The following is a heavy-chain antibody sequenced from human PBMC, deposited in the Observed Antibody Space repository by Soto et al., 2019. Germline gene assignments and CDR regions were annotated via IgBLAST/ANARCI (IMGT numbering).Heavy chain of an antibody. CDR3: ARDLAAAAY. D-gene: IGHD6-13*01. V-gene: IGHV1-46*01. Sequence: QVQLVQSGAEVKKPGASVKVSCKASGYIFTNYYIHWVRQAPGQGLEWMAIINPLPTSGSTNCAQKFQGRVTVTSDTSTSTVYLELGSLRSDDTAVYYCARDLAAAAYWGQGTLVTVSS. J-gene: IGHJ4*02. CDR2: INPLPTSGST. CDR1: GYIFTNYY.